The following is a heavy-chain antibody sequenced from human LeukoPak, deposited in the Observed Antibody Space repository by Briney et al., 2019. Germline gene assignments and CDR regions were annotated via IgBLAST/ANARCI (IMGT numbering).Heavy chain of an antibody. V-gene: IGHV3-9*01. CDR2: ISWNSGSI. D-gene: IGHD7-27*01. CDR3: AKVITGDLDAFDI. CDR1: GFTFDDYA. J-gene: IGHJ3*02. Sequence: PGGSLRLSCAASGFTFDDYAMHWVRQAPGKGLEWVSGISWNSGSIGYADSVKGRFTISRDNAKNFLYLQMNSLRAEDTALYYCAKVITGDLDAFDIWGQGTMVTVSS.